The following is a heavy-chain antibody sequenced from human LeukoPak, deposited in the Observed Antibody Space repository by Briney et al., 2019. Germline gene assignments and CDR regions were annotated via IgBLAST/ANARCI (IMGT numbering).Heavy chain of an antibody. CDR1: GFTFNNYW. D-gene: IGHD5-24*01. CDR2: IKQDGSET. J-gene: IGHJ6*03. CDR3: ARDSTRDYYYYYMDV. V-gene: IGHV3-7*03. Sequence: PGGSLRLSCAASGFTFNNYWMSWVRQAPGKGLEWVANIKQDGSETYYVDSVKGRFTISRDNAKNSLYLQMNSLRAEDTAVYYCARDSTRDYYYYYMDVWGKGTTVTVSS.